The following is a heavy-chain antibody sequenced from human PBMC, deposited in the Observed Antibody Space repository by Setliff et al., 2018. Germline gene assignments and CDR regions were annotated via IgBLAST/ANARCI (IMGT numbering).Heavy chain of an antibody. V-gene: IGHV3-21*01. CDR3: ARTCSGSGCYAGLES. CDR2: ISPDSIYI. Sequence: PGGSLRLSCAASGFTFRTFSMHWVRQAPGKGLEWVSSISPDSIYIYYADSVKGRFTISRDNSKNTLYLQMNSLRPEDTAVYYCARTCSGSGCYAGLESWGQGTPVTVSS. D-gene: IGHD2-15*01. CDR1: GFTFRTFS. J-gene: IGHJ4*02.